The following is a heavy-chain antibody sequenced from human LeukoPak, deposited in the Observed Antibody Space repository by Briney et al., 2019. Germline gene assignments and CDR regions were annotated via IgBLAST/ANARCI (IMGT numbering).Heavy chain of an antibody. CDR2: ISYSGKT. CDR1: GGSLIISNYY. J-gene: IGHJ4*02. CDR3: ARLTDF. V-gene: IGHV4-39*01. Sequence: SETLSLTCTVSGGSLIISNYYWGWIRQSPGKGLECIGKISYSGKTYYNPSLRSRVHMSVDTSKNQFSLTLSSVTAADTAVYYCARLTDFWGQGILVTVSS.